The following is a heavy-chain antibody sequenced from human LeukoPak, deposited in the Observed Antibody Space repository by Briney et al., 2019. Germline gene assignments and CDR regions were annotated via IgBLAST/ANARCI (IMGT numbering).Heavy chain of an antibody. CDR1: GGSISTNAFY. V-gene: IGHV4-39*07. CDR3: ARGQYDFWSGYPLGADYYYYMDV. D-gene: IGHD3-3*01. Sequence: TSETLSLTCIVSGGSISTNAFYWGWIRQPPGKGLEWIGEINHSGSTNYNPSLKSRVTISVDTSKNQFSLKLSSVTAADTAVYYCARGQYDFWSGYPLGADYYYYMDVWGKGTTVTVSS. CDR2: INHSGST. J-gene: IGHJ6*03.